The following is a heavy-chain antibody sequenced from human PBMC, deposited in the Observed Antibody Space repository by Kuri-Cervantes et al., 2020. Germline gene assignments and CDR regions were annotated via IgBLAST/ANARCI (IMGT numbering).Heavy chain of an antibody. V-gene: IGHV3-48*01. CDR2: ISSSSSTI. CDR1: GFTYIIYW. Sequence: GGSLRLSCAASGFTYIIYWMNWVRQAPGKGLEWVSYISSSSSTIYYADSVKGRFTISRDNSKNTLYLQMNSLRAEDTAVYYCARDSQQLVRAFDIWGQGTMVTVSS. D-gene: IGHD6-13*01. CDR3: ARDSQQLVRAFDI. J-gene: IGHJ3*02.